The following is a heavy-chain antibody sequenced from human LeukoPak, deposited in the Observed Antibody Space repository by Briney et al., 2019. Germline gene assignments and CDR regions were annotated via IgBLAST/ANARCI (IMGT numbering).Heavy chain of an antibody. D-gene: IGHD2-15*01. V-gene: IGHV1-2*02. CDR3: ARAVGYCSGGSCYPVNWFDP. J-gene: IGHJ5*02. CDR2: INPNSGGT. Sequence: ASVKVSCKASRYTFTGYYMHWVRQAPGQGLEWMGWINPNSGGTNYAQKFQGRVTMTRDTSISTAYMELSRLRSDDTAVYYCARAVGYCSGGSCYPVNWFDPWGQGTLVTVSS. CDR1: RYTFTGYY.